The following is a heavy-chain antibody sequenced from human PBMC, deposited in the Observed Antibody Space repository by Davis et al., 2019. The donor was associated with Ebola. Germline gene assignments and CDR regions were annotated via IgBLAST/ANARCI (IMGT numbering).Heavy chain of an antibody. CDR1: GGTFSSYT. CDR2: IISILGLA. J-gene: IGHJ5*02. CDR3: ARIGGPTNCSGGSCYSVNWFDP. V-gene: IGHV1-69*02. D-gene: IGHD2-15*01. Sequence: SVKVSCKASGGTFSSYTISWVRQAPGQGLEWMGRIISILGLANYAQKFQGRVTITADKSTSTAYMEWSSLKASDTAMYYCARIGGPTNCSGGSCYSVNWFDPWGQGTLVTVSS.